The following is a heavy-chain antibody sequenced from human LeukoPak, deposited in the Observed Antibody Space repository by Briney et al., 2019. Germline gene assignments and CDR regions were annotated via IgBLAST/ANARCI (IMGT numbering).Heavy chain of an antibody. Sequence: PGGPLRLSCAASGFTFSDYYMSWIRQAPGKGLEWVSYISSSGSTIYYADSVKGRFTTSRDNSKNTLYLQMNSLRAEDTAVYYCAKVKGVYIVVVPAAFYFDYWGQGTLVTVSS. CDR1: GFTFSDYY. CDR2: ISSSGSTI. V-gene: IGHV3-11*01. D-gene: IGHD2-2*01. J-gene: IGHJ4*02. CDR3: AKVKGVYIVVVPAAFYFDY.